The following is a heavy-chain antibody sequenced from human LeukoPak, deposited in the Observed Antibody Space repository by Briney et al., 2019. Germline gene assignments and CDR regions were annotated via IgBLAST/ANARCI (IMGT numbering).Heavy chain of an antibody. CDR3: ARIPYSGNFYGVFDM. CDR2: IYYSGST. J-gene: IGHJ3*02. V-gene: IGHV4-61*01. D-gene: IGHD1-26*01. CDR1: GGSVSSGSYY. Sequence: SETLSLTCTVSGGSVSSGSYYWSWIRQPPGKGLEWIGYIYYSGSTNYNPSLKSRVTMSLDTSKNQFSLTLTSVTAADTARYYCARIPYSGNFYGVFDMWGQGRLVIVSS.